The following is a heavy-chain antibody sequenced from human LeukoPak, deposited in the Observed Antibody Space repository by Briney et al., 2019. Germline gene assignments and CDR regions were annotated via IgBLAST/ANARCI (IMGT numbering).Heavy chain of an antibody. Sequence: SETLSLTCTVSGDSISAYDWSWIRQPPGKGLEWIGYIYYNGDTNYNPSLKSRGTISVDTSKNQFFLKLSSVTAADTAVYYCARDGSFNTGNGFDIWGQGTMVTVSS. CDR2: IYYNGDT. CDR1: GDSISAYD. V-gene: IGHV4-59*01. J-gene: IGHJ3*02. CDR3: ARDGSFNTGNGFDI. D-gene: IGHD1-26*01.